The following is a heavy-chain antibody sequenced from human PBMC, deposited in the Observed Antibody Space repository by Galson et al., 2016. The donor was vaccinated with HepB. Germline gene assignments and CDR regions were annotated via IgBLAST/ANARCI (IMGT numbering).Heavy chain of an antibody. Sequence: SVKVSCKAAGHIFTDYGLSWVRQAPGQGLEWVGWISAYDGQTNYAQKFQGRVTMTTDTSADTAYMELRSLTSDDTAVYYCARDPAQNDYYHMDVWGTGTTVIVSS. CDR2: ISAYDGQT. CDR3: ARDPAQNDYYHMDV. J-gene: IGHJ6*03. CDR1: GHIFTDYG. V-gene: IGHV1-18*04.